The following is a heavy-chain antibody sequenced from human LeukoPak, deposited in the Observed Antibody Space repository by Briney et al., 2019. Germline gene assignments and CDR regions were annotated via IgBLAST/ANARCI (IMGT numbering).Heavy chain of an antibody. Sequence: SETLSLTCAVYGWSFSGYYWSWIRQPPGKGLEWIGDINHSGSTNYNPYLKSRGTKSVDTSKHQFALKLTSVTAADTAVYYCASYSSSGNHFDYWGQGTLVTVPS. D-gene: IGHD6-13*01. CDR3: ASYSSSGNHFDY. J-gene: IGHJ4*02. CDR2: INHSGST. CDR1: GWSFSGYY. V-gene: IGHV4-34*01.